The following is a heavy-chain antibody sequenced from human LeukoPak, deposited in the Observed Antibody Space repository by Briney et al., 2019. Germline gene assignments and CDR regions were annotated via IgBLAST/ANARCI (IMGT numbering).Heavy chain of an antibody. CDR3: VVWLGELLHFDY. J-gene: IGHJ4*02. V-gene: IGHV4-39*01. D-gene: IGHD3-10*01. CDR1: GGSISSSRYY. CDR2: IYYTGST. Sequence: SETLSLTCSVSGGSISSSRYYWGWIRQPPGKGLEWIGSIYYTGSTYHNPSLKSRVTISVDTSKNQFSLKLSSVTAADTAVYYCVVWLGELLHFDYWGEGSPASVSS.